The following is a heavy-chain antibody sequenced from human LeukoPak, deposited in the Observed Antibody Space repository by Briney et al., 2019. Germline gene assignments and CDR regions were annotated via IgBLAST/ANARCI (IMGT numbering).Heavy chain of an antibody. D-gene: IGHD3-22*01. CDR1: GGSISSYY. Sequence: SETLSLTCTVSGGSISSYYWSWIRQPPGKGLEWIGYIYYSGSTNYNPSLKSRVTISVDTSKNQFSLKLSSVTAADTAVYYCAREPPPYYYDSSGYYFDYWGQGTLVTVSS. J-gene: IGHJ4*02. CDR3: AREPPPYYYDSSGYYFDY. CDR2: IYYSGST. V-gene: IGHV4-59*01.